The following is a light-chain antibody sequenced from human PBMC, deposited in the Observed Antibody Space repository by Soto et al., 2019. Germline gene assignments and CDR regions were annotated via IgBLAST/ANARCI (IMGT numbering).Light chain of an antibody. CDR2: QVS. V-gene: IGKV2-24*01. CDR1: QSLADTVGNTH. J-gene: IGKJ1*01. CDR3: MQTAQFPRT. Sequence: DIVMTQTPLSSPVTLGQSASISCRSSQSLADTVGNTHLSWLQQRPGQSPRLLINQVSNRFFGVPDRFRGSGAGTDFTLHISRVEAEDGGLYYGMQTAQFPRTFGQGTKVEI.